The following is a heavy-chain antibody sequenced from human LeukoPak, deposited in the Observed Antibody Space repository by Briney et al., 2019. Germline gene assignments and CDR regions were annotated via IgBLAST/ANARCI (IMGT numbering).Heavy chain of an antibody. CDR2: ISPNSGGT. CDR3: AREFRGMTTVTNNWFDP. J-gene: IGHJ5*02. CDR1: GYTFTSYG. D-gene: IGHD4-17*01. V-gene: IGHV1-2*02. Sequence: ASVKVSCKASGYTFTSYGISWVRQAPGQGLEWMGWISPNSGGTNYAQKFQGRVTMTRDTSISTAYMELSKLRSDDTAVYYCAREFRGMTTVTNNWFDPWGQGTLVTVSS.